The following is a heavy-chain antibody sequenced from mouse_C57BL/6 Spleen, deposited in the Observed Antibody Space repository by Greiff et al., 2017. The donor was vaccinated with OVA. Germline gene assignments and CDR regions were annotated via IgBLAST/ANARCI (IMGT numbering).Heavy chain of an antibody. D-gene: IGHD2-3*01. J-gene: IGHJ1*03. CDR1: GYTFTSYW. V-gene: IGHV1-55*01. Sequence: QVHVKQPGAELVKPGASVKMSCKASGYTFTSYWITWVKQRPGQGLEWIGDIYPGSGSTNYNEKFKSKATLTVDTSSSTAYMQLSSLTSEDSAVYYCARFVVTYWYFDVWGTGTTVTVSS. CDR3: ARFVVTYWYFDV. CDR2: IYPGSGST.